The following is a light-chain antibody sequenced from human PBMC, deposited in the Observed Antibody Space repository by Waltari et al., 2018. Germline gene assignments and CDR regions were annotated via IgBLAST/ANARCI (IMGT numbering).Light chain of an antibody. CDR2: DAS. V-gene: IGKV1-13*02. CDR1: QGIERV. J-gene: IGKJ5*01. CDR3: QQFNSYPIT. Sequence: AIQLTQSPSSLSASVGDRVTITCRASQGIERVLAWYQQKPGKAPKLLIYDASSLESGVSSRFSGSGSGTDFTLTISSLQPEDCATYYCQQFNSYPITCGQGTRLEIK.